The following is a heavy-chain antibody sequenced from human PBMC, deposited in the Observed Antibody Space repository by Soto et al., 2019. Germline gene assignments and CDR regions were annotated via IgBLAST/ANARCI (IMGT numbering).Heavy chain of an antibody. V-gene: IGHV4-59*01. J-gene: IGHJ5*01. D-gene: IGHD3-16*01. CDR1: GGSINSYY. Sequence: AETLSLTCSVSGGSINSYYWSWIRQPPGKGLEWIAYIYNNGTTNSNPSLKSRVTISLDTSKNQFYLKLTSVTAADTAVYYCTRGHWALDSWAQGTLVTVSS. CDR3: TRGHWALDS. CDR2: IYNNGTT.